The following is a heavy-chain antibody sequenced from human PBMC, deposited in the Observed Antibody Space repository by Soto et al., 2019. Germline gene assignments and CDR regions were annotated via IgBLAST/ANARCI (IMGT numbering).Heavy chain of an antibody. J-gene: IGHJ4*02. Sequence: SETLSLTCTVSGGSISSGGYYWSWIRQHPGKGLEWIGYIYYSGSTYYNPSLKSRVTISVDTSKNQFSLKLSSVTAADTAVYYCARAHSVDFWYWGQGTLVTAPQ. D-gene: IGHD3-3*01. V-gene: IGHV4-31*03. CDR3: ARAHSVDFWY. CDR2: IYYSGST. CDR1: GGSISSGGYY.